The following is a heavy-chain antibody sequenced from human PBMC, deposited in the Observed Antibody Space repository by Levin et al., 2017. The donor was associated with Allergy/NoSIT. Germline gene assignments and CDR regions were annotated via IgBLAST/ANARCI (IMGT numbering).Heavy chain of an antibody. V-gene: IGHV3-33*01. D-gene: IGHD4-11*01. CDR1: GFTFSSYG. CDR2: IWYDGSNK. CDR3: ASFLTGAVTTPPTD. Sequence: GESLKISCAASGFTFSSYGMHWVRQAPGKGLEWVAVIWYDGSNKYYADSVKGRFTISRDNSKNTLYLQMNSLRAEDTAVYYCASFLTGAVTTPPTDWGQGTLVTVSS. J-gene: IGHJ4*02.